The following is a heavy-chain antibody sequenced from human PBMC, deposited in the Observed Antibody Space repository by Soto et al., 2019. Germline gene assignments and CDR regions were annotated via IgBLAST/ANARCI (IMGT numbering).Heavy chain of an antibody. J-gene: IGHJ3*02. CDR1: GFTFSTYW. V-gene: IGHV3-7*01. CDR3: ARFLDM. Sequence: PGGSLRLSCVASGFTFSTYWMTWVRQAPGKGLEWVANINPDGSDKYYVDSVKGRFTISRDNAKNSLYLQMNSLRAEDTALYYCARFLDMWGQGTMVTVSS. CDR2: INPDGSDK.